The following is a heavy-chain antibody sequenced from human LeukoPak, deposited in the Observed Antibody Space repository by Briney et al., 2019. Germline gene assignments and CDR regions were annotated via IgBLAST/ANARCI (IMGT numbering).Heavy chain of an antibody. J-gene: IGHJ3*02. CDR3: ARDKTSGYSSGWGPDAFDI. V-gene: IGHV4-30-2*01. CDR1: GGSISSGGYY. D-gene: IGHD6-19*01. CDR2: IYHSGST. Sequence: SETLSLTCTVSGGSISSGGYYWSWIRQPPGKGLEWIGYIYHSGSTYYNPSLKSRVTISVDRSKNQFSLKLSSVTAADTAVYYCARDKTSGYSSGWGPDAFDIWGQGTMVTVSS.